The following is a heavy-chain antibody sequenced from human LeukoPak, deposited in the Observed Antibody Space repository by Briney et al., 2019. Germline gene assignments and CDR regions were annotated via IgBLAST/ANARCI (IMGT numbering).Heavy chain of an antibody. J-gene: IGHJ3*02. CDR3: ARSAGVGTTGDAFDI. Sequence: ASVKVSCKASGYTFTGYYMHWVRQAAGPRLEWMGWINPNSGGTNYAQKFQGRVTMTRDTSISTAYMELSSLRSDDTAVYYCARSAGVGTTGDAFDIWGQGTMVTVSS. D-gene: IGHD1-26*01. CDR2: INPNSGGT. V-gene: IGHV1-2*02. CDR1: GYTFTGYY.